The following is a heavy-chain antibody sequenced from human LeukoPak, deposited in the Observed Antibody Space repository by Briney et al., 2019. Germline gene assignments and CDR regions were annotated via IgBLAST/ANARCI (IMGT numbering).Heavy chain of an antibody. D-gene: IGHD2-2*01. CDR1: GGSISSYY. CDR2: IYYSGST. V-gene: IGHV4-59*01. J-gene: IGHJ6*03. CDR3: ARGFCSSPSCSRGYYYYYMDI. Sequence: SETLSLTCTVSGGSISSYYWSWIRQPPGKGLEWIGYIYYSGSTNYNLSLKSRVTISVDTSKNQFSLKLSSVTAADTAVYYCARGFCSSPSCSRGYYYYYMDIWGNGTTVTVSS.